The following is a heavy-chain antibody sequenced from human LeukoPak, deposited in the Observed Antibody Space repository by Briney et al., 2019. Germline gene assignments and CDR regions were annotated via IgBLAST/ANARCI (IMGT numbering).Heavy chain of an antibody. V-gene: IGHV4-59*08. CDR2: ISYGGAT. Sequence: PSETLSLTCSVSNGSISTYYWSWIRQSPGKGLEWIGYISYGGATTYNPSLERRVTISVDSPKNLFSLRLTSLTAADTALYYCARHGGTVDYFDSWGPGSLVTVSA. CDR3: ARHGGTVDYFDS. CDR1: NGSISTYY. D-gene: IGHD1-26*01. J-gene: IGHJ4*02.